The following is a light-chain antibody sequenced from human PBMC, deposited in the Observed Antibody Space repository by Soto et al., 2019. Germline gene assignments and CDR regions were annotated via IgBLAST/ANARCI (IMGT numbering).Light chain of an antibody. V-gene: IGKV3-15*01. CDR1: QSVSSN. J-gene: IGKJ1*01. CDR3: XXYNNWPGT. CDR2: GAS. Sequence: EIVMTQSPATLSVSPGERATLSCRASQSVSSNLAWYQQKPGQAPRLLIYGASTRATGIPARFSGSGSGTXXXLXXXXLQSXDFXXXXXXXYNNWPGTFGQGTKVEIK.